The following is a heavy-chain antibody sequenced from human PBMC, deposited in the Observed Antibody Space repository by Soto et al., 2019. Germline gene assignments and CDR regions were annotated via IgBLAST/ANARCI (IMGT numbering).Heavy chain of an antibody. V-gene: IGHV3-23*01. J-gene: IGHJ4*02. Sequence: EVQLLESGGGLVQPGGSLRLSCAASGFTFNNYAMTWVRQAPGKGLEWVSATSGGGDTTSYADSVQGRFTVSRDGSKNTVYVQMRSLRAEDTALYYCAKGRGGSGSLTPRVDFWGQGTLVTVSS. CDR2: TSGGGDTT. CDR1: GFTFNNYA. D-gene: IGHD3-10*01. CDR3: AKGRGGSGSLTPRVDF.